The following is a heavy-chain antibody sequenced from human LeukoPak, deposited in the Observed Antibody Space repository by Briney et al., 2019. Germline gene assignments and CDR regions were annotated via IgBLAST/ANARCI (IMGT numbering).Heavy chain of an antibody. CDR2: IYSGGST. V-gene: IGHV3-66*01. CDR1: GFTVSSNY. D-gene: IGHD3-22*01. J-gene: IGHJ4*02. CDR3: ATRNYDSSGYPIVY. Sequence: GGSLRLSCAASGFTVSSNYMSWVRQAPGKGLEWVSVIYSGGSTYYADSVKGRFTISRDNSKNTLYLQMNSLRAEDTAVYYCATRNYDSSGYPIVYWGQGTLVTVSS.